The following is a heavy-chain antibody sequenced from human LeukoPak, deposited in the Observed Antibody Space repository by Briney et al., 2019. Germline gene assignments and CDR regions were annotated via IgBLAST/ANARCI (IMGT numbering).Heavy chain of an antibody. V-gene: IGHV1-8*03. D-gene: IGHD1-14*01. CDR2: MNPNSGNT. CDR3: ARGRTLYSGDFLDY. CDR1: GYTLTSYD. Sequence: VASVKVSCKASGYTLTSYDINWVRQATGQGLEWMGWMNPNSGNTGYAQKFQGRVTITRNTSISTAYMELSSLRSEDTAVYYCARGRTLYSGDFLDYWGQGTLVTVSS. J-gene: IGHJ4*02.